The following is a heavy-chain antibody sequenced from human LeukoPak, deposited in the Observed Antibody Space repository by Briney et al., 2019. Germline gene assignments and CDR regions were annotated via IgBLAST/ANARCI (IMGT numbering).Heavy chain of an antibody. V-gene: IGHV4-59*12. CDR1: GGSISSFY. Sequence: PSETLSLTCSLSGGSISSFYLSWIRQPPGKGLEWIGYSSYTADSNYNPSHKSRVTISIDTSKNQFSLRLTSVTAADTAVYYCAASSHSGSYRAHWGQGTLATVSS. CDR3: AASSHSGSYRAH. D-gene: IGHD3-10*01. CDR2: SSYTADS. J-gene: IGHJ4*02.